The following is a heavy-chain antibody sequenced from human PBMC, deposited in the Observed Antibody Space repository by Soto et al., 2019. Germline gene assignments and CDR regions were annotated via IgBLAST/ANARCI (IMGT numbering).Heavy chain of an antibody. CDR3: GRSLTGRLAY. D-gene: IGHD1-20*01. CDR1: GGSISSYY. J-gene: IGHJ4*02. V-gene: IGHV4-59*01. CDR2: IYYSGST. Sequence: TSETLSLTCTVSGGSISSYYWSWIRQPPGKGLEWIGYIYYSGSTNYNPSLKSRVTISVDTSKNQFSLKLSSVTAADTAVYYCGRSLTGRLAYWGQGTLVPVSS.